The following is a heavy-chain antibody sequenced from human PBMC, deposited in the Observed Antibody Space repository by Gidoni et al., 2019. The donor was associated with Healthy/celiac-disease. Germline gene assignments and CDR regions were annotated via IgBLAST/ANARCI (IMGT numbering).Heavy chain of an antibody. Sequence: QVQLQESGPGLVKPSETLSLTCPVSVGSISSYYWSWIRQPPGKGLEWIGYIYYSGSTNYNPSLKSRVTISVDTSKNQFSLKLSSVTAADTAVYYCARLQGGTTLGYYGMDVWGQGTTVTVSS. V-gene: IGHV4-59*01. CDR2: IYYSGST. CDR1: VGSISSYY. J-gene: IGHJ6*02. CDR3: ARLQGGTTLGYYGMDV. D-gene: IGHD1-7*01.